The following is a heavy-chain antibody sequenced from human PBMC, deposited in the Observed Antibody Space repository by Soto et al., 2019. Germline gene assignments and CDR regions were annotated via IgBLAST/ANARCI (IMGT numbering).Heavy chain of an antibody. CDR3: ARQAIFGVIIIAFDI. V-gene: IGHV5-10-1*01. CDR1: GYSFSSYW. J-gene: IGHJ3*02. CDR2: IDPSDSYT. Sequence: GESLKISCKGSGYSFSSYWITWVRQMPGKSLEWMGRIDPSDSYTNYSPSFQGHVTISADKSISTAYLQWSSLKASDTAMYHCARQAIFGVIIIAFDIWGQGTMVTVSS. D-gene: IGHD3-3*01.